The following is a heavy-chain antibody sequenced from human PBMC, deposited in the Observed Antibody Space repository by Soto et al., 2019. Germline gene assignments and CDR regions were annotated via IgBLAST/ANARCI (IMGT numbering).Heavy chain of an antibody. CDR3: ARVPPKDYYGSGSEYFDY. CDR1: GYTFTSYY. D-gene: IGHD3-10*01. V-gene: IGHV1-46*01. CDR2: INPIGGST. J-gene: IGHJ4*02. Sequence: ASVKVSCKASGYTFTSYYMHWVRQAPGQGLEWMGIINPIGGSTSYAQKFQGRVTITADASTSTAYMELSSLRSEDTAVYYCARVPPKDYYGSGSEYFDYWGQGTLVTVSS.